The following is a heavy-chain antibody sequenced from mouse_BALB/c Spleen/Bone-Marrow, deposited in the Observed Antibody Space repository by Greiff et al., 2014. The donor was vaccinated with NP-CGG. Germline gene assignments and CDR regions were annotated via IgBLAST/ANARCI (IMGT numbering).Heavy chain of an antibody. J-gene: IGHJ2*01. CDR2: IYPGDGDT. V-gene: IGHV1-82*01. CDR1: GYAFSSSW. Sequence: QVQLQQSGPELMKPGASVKTSCKASGYAFSSSWMNWVRQRPGQGLEWIGRIYPGDGDTNYNGKFKGKATLTADKSSSTAYMQLSSLTSVDSAVYFCARWGITSYYFDYWGQGTTLTVSS. CDR3: ARWGITSYYFDY. D-gene: IGHD2-4*01.